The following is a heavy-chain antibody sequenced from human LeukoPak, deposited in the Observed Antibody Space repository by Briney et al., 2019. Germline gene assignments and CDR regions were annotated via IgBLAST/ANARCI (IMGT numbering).Heavy chain of an antibody. D-gene: IGHD5-18*01. V-gene: IGHV3-23*01. Sequence: GGSLRLSCAASGFIFHNAWMTWVRQAPGKGLEWVSAISGSGGSTYYADSVKGRFTISRDNSKNTLYLQMNSLGAEDTAVYYCAKDKYSPNINNWFDPWGQGTLVTVSS. CDR2: ISGSGGST. J-gene: IGHJ5*02. CDR1: GFIFHNAW. CDR3: AKDKYSPNINNWFDP.